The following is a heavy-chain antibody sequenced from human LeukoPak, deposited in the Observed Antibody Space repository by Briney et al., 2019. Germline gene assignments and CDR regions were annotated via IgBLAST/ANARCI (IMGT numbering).Heavy chain of an antibody. D-gene: IGHD3-10*01. CDR2: ISSSSSTI. J-gene: IGHJ6*02. Sequence: GGSLRLSCAAYGFTFSSYSMNWVRQAPGKGLEWVTYISSSSSTIYYADSVKGRFTISRDNAKNSLYLQMNSLRAEDTAVYYCARDEITMVRGVPYYYYGMDVWGQGTTVTVSS. V-gene: IGHV3-48*01. CDR3: ARDEITMVRGVPYYYYGMDV. CDR1: GFTFSSYS.